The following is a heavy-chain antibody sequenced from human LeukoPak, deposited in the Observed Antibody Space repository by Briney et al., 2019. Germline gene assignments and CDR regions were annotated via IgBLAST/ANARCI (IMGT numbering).Heavy chain of an antibody. D-gene: IGHD6-19*01. Sequence: ASVKVSCKASGYTFTSYAMHWVRQAPGQRLEWMGWSNAGNGNTKYSQEFQGRVTITRDTSASTAYMELSSLRSEDTAVYYCARGSWYSSGWYDDYWGQGTLVTVSS. CDR1: GYTFTSYA. V-gene: IGHV1-3*02. CDR3: ARGSWYSSGWYDDY. J-gene: IGHJ4*02. CDR2: SNAGNGNT.